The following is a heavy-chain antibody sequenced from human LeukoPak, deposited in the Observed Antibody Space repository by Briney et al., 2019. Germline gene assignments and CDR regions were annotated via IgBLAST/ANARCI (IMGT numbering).Heavy chain of an antibody. D-gene: IGHD2-2*01. CDR2: IYSSGST. CDR3: ARDLGYCPTTGCYQSRFDP. J-gene: IGHJ5*02. Sequence: SETLSLTCSVSGGSISSYYWSWIRQPAGKGLEWIGRIYSSGSTNYNPSLKSRVTMSLDTSKNQFSLKLSSVIAADTAIYYCARDLGYCPTTGCYQSRFDPWGQGTLVTVSS. V-gene: IGHV4-4*07. CDR1: GGSISSYY.